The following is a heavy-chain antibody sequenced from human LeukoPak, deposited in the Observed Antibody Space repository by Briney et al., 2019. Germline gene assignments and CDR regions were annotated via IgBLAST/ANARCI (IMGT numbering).Heavy chain of an antibody. J-gene: IGHJ5*02. CDR2: IYYSGST. CDR3: AREGSSGWYTNWFDP. CDR1: GGSISSGGYY. Sequence: SQTLSLTCTVSGGSISSGGYYWSWIRQHPGKGLEWIGYIYYSGSTYYNPSLKSRVTISVDTSKNQFSLKLSSVTAADTAVYYCAREGSSGWYTNWFDPWGQGTLVTVSS. D-gene: IGHD6-19*01. V-gene: IGHV4-31*03.